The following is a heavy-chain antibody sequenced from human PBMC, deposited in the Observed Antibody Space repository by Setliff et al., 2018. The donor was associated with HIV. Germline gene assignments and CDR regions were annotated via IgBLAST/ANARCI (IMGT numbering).Heavy chain of an antibody. V-gene: IGHV4-30-4*08. J-gene: IGHJ3*02. CDR2: IYYSGSA. D-gene: IGHD3-22*01. CDR3: ARQGAGYYYDSSEYYTGNGFDM. CDR1: GGSISSGDYF. Sequence: PSETLSLTCTVSGGSISSGDYFLSWIRQAPGKGLEWIGCIYYSGSAYYNPSLQRRVTISVDTSKNQVSLKLNSMTAADTAVYYCARQGAGYYYDSSEYYTGNGFDMWGQGTMVTVSS.